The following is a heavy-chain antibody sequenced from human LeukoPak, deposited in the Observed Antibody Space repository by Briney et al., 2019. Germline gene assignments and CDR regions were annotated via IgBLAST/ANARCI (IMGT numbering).Heavy chain of an antibody. CDR3: ASTDREGMSDAFDI. J-gene: IGHJ3*02. D-gene: IGHD3-22*01. CDR2: INTNNGNP. Sequence: GASVKVSCKASGYTFTSYAMNWVRQAPGQGLEWMGWINTNNGNPTYAQGFTGRFVFSLDTSVSTAYLQISSLKAEDTAVYYCASTDREGMSDAFDIWGQGTMVTVSS. CDR1: GYTFTSYA. V-gene: IGHV7-4-1*02.